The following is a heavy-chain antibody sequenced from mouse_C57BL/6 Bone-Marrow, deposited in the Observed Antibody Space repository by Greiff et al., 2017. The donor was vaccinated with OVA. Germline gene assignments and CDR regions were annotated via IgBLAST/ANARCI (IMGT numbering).Heavy chain of an antibody. Sequence: QVQLQQSGAELARPGASVKLSCKASGYTFTSYGISWVKQRTGQGLEWIGEIYPRSGNTYYNEKFKGKATLTADKSSSTAYMELRSLTSEDSAVYFCASHYGNPWYFDVWGTGTTVTVSS. D-gene: IGHD2-1*01. CDR1: GYTFTSYG. J-gene: IGHJ1*03. CDR2: IYPRSGNT. CDR3: ASHYGNPWYFDV. V-gene: IGHV1-81*01.